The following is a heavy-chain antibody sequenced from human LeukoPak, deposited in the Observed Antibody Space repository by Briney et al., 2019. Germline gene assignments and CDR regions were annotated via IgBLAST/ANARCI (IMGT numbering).Heavy chain of an antibody. Sequence: SVRVSCKASGGTFSSYAISWVRQAPGQGLEWMGRIIPILGIANYAQKFQGRVTITADKSTSTAYMELSSLRSEDTAVYYCARRTPGTSDAFDIWGQGTMVTVSS. V-gene: IGHV1-69*04. CDR3: ARRTPGTSDAFDI. CDR2: IIPILGIA. J-gene: IGHJ3*02. CDR1: GGTFSSYA. D-gene: IGHD3-10*01.